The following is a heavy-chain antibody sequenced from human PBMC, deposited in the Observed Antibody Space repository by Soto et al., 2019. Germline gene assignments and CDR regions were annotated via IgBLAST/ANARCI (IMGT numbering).Heavy chain of an antibody. CDR1: GYTFTSYY. CDR2: INPSGGST. V-gene: IGHV1-46*01. J-gene: IGHJ4*02. D-gene: IGHD2-21*02. Sequence: GASVKVSCKASGYTFTSYYMHWVRQAPGQGLEWMGMINPSGGSTSYAQKFQGRVTMTRDTSTSTVYMELSSLRSEDTAVYYCARAIAYCGGDCYSVYFDYWGQGTLVTVSS. CDR3: ARAIAYCGGDCYSVYFDY.